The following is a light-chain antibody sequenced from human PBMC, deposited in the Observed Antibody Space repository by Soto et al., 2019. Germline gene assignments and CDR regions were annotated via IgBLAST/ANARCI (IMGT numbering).Light chain of an antibody. CDR2: AVS. Sequence: QSALTQPASVSGSPGQSITISCTGTSSDVGGYNYVSWYQQHPGKAPKLMIYAVSKRPSGVPDRFSGSKSGNTASLTVSGLQAEDEADYYCCSYAGTNSLKVFGGGTKLTVL. J-gene: IGLJ3*02. CDR3: CSYAGTNSLKV. V-gene: IGLV2-8*01. CDR1: SSDVGGYNY.